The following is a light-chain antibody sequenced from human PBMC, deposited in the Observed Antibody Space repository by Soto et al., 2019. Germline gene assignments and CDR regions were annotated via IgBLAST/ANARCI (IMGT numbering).Light chain of an antibody. V-gene: IGLV1-44*01. Sequence: QLVLTQPPSASRTPGQRVTIPCSGSSSDIGSNSVNWYQQLPGAAPRLLIYANDHRPSGVPDRFSASKSGTSASLAISGVQAEDEADYYCSSYTSSSTVFGGGTQLTVL. CDR2: AND. CDR1: SSDIGSNS. J-gene: IGLJ2*01. CDR3: SSYTSSSTV.